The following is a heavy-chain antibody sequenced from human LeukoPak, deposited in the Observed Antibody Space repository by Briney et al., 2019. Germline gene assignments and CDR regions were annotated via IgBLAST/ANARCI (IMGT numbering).Heavy chain of an antibody. Sequence: AGGSLRLSCAASGFSFDDYGMNWVRQVPGKGLEWVSGINWNGGSTGYADSVKGRFTISRDNSKNTLHLQMNSLRAEDTAVYYCAKDVRIVVVSAAGGFDSWGQGTLVTVSS. D-gene: IGHD2-2*01. J-gene: IGHJ4*02. CDR3: AKDVRIVVVSAAGGFDS. CDR1: GFSFDDYG. V-gene: IGHV3-20*04. CDR2: INWNGGST.